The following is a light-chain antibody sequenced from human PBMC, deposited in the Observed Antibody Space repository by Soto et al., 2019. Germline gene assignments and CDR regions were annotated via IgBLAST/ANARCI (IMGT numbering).Light chain of an antibody. J-gene: IGKJ1*01. CDR1: QSVTSN. CDR3: QQYNNWPWT. CDR2: GAS. V-gene: IGKV3-15*01. Sequence: EIVLTQSPGTLSLSPGERATLSCRASQSVTSNYLAWYQQKPGQAPRLLIFGASIRDTGIPARFSGSGSGTEFTLTISTLQSEDFAVYYCQQYNNWPWTFGQGTKVDI.